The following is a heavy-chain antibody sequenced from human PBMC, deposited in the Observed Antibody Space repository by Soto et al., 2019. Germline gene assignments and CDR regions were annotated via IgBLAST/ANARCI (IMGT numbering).Heavy chain of an antibody. Sequence: GASVKVSWKASGYTFTSCGISWVRQAPGQGLEWMGWISAYNGNTNYAQKLQGRVTMTTDTSTSTAYMELRSLRSDDTAVYYCARATTSYDILTGYELYYFDYWGQGTLVTVSS. D-gene: IGHD3-9*01. J-gene: IGHJ4*02. CDR3: ARATTSYDILTGYELYYFDY. CDR2: ISAYNGNT. CDR1: GYTFTSCG. V-gene: IGHV1-18*01.